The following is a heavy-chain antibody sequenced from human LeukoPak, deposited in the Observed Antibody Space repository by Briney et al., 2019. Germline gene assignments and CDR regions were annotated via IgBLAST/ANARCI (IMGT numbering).Heavy chain of an antibody. V-gene: IGHV3-48*03. CDR2: ISSSGSTI. CDR3: ARDISPKASWFDP. CDR1: GFTFSSYE. D-gene: IGHD3-9*01. J-gene: IGHJ5*02. Sequence: QPGGSLRLSCAASGFTFSSYEMNWVRQAPGKGPEWVSYISSSGSTIYYADSVKGRYTISRDNAKNSLYLQMNSLRAEDTAVYYCARDISPKASWFDPWGQGTLVTVSS.